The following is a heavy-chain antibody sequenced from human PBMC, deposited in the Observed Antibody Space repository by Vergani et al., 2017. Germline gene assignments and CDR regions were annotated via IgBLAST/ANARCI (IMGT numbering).Heavy chain of an antibody. Sequence: EVQLEESGGGLVQPGGSLRLSCAASGFTFSTYDMHWVRQATGKGLEWVSAIGTAGDTYYPGSVKGRFTISRENAKNSLYLQMNGLRAGDTAVYYCARRDSSSPALDYWGQGTLVTVSS. D-gene: IGHD6-6*01. CDR3: ARRDSSSPALDY. CDR1: GFTFSTYD. J-gene: IGHJ4*02. V-gene: IGHV3-13*01. CDR2: IGTAGDT.